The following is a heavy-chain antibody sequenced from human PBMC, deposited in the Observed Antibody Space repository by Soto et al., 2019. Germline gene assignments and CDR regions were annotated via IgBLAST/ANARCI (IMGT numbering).Heavy chain of an antibody. J-gene: IGHJ3*02. CDR3: AGVHLKGRDGYNYAFDM. D-gene: IGHD5-12*01. CDR2: INPSGGST. CDR1: GYIFTSYY. Sequence: VQLVQSGAEVKNPGASVKVSCKASGYIFTSYYMHWVRQAPGQGLEWMGIINPSGGSTTYAQKFQGRVTMTRDTSTSTVYMELSSLRSEDTAVYYCAGVHLKGRDGYNYAFDMWGQGTMVIVSS. V-gene: IGHV1-46*03.